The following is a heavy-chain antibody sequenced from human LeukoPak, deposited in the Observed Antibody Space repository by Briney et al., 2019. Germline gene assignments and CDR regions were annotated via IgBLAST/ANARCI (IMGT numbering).Heavy chain of an antibody. J-gene: IGHJ4*02. CDR3: ARSPVTSREQQLVLGFFDY. V-gene: IGHV4-31*03. CDR1: GGSISSGGYY. Sequence: TLSLTCTVSGGSISSGGYYWSWIRQHPGKGLEWIVYIYYSGSTYYNPSLKSRVTISVDTSKNQFSLKLSSVTAADTAVYYCARSPVTSREQQLVLGFFDYWGQGTLVTVSS. CDR2: IYYSGST. D-gene: IGHD6-13*01.